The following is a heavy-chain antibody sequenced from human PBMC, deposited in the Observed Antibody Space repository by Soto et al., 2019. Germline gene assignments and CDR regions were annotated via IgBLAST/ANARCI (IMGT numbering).Heavy chain of an antibody. CDR1: GFTFSIYA. V-gene: IGHV3-30-3*01. CDR2: ISFDGSKT. J-gene: IGHJ6*02. CDR3: ANWLNVAAAGTPHYYGVDV. Sequence: VQLVESGGGVVQPGRSLRLSCAASGFTFSIYAMNWVRQAPGKGLESVAFISFDGSKTYYADSVKGRFTISRDNSRNTVYLQMNNLRPGDAAVYHCANWLNVAAAGTPHYYGVDVWGQGTTVTVS. D-gene: IGHD6-13*01.